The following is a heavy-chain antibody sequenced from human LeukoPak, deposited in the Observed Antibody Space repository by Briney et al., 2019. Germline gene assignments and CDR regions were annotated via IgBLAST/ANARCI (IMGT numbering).Heavy chain of an antibody. CDR1: GFTSSSYA. Sequence: AGGSLRLSCAASGFTSSSYAMSWVRQARGKGLEWVSGFSSSGDNIYYADSVKGRFTISRDKSKNTLFLQMNSLRAEDTAVYCCAKSRDPYCSNGICYERRYYFDYWGQGTLVTVSS. D-gene: IGHD2-8*01. V-gene: IGHV3-23*01. CDR2: FSSSGDNI. J-gene: IGHJ4*02. CDR3: AKSRDPYCSNGICYERRYYFDY.